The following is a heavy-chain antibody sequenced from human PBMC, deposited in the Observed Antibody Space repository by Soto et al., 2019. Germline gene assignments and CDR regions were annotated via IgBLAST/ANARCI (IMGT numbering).Heavy chain of an antibody. V-gene: IGHV3-30-3*01. Sequence: PGGSLRLSCAAPAFVFNSYAMHWVRQTPAQGLEWVAVISTDGSNKFYADSVKGRFNISRDNSKNTLYLEMTSLREEDTAMYYCVRDFHSGSYFFDYWGQGTLVTVSS. D-gene: IGHD1-26*01. J-gene: IGHJ4*02. CDR3: VRDFHSGSYFFDY. CDR2: ISTDGSNK. CDR1: AFVFNSYA.